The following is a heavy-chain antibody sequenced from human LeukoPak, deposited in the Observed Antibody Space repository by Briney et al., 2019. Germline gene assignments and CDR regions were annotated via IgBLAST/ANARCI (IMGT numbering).Heavy chain of an antibody. CDR1: GGSISSGGYY. J-gene: IGHJ6*02. Sequence: SETLSLTCTVSGGSISSGGYYWSWIRQHPGKGLEWIGYIYYSGSTYYSPSLKSRVTISVDTSKNQFSLKLSSVTAADTAVYYCARDGRLYYYYGMDVWGQGTTVTVSS. V-gene: IGHV4-31*03. CDR3: ARDGRLYYYYGMDV. CDR2: IYYSGST.